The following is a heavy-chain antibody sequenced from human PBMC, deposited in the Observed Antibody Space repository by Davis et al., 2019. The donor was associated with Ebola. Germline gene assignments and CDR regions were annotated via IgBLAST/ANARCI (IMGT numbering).Heavy chain of an antibody. D-gene: IGHD2-21*02. V-gene: IGHV3-48*03. CDR3: ARGHIVVVTATDY. J-gene: IGHJ4*02. Sequence: PGGSLRLSCAASGFTFSSYEMNWVRQAPGKGLEWVSYINSSGSTIYYADSVKGRFTISRDNAKNSLYLQMNSLRAEDTAVYYCARGHIVVVTATDYWGQGTLVTVSS. CDR2: INSSGSTI. CDR1: GFTFSSYE.